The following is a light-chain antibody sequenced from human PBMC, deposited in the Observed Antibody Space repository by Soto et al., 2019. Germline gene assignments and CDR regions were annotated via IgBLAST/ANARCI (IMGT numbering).Light chain of an antibody. CDR2: EVI. Sequence: ARTQPPSVCGAPGQSITIACTANISDVRNYKYVSWYQQHPGKAPKLIIYEVINRPSGVSNCLSGSKSGNTASLTISGLQAEDETDYYCFSYTSSGTYVFGTGTKVTV. CDR3: FSYTSSGTYV. J-gene: IGLJ1*01. V-gene: IGLV2-14*01. CDR1: ISDVRNYKY.